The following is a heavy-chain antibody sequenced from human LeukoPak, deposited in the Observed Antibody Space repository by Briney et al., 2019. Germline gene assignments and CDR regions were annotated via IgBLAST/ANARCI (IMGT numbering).Heavy chain of an antibody. CDR3: ASPYCSGGSCYSRYYYYGMDV. V-gene: IGHV1-2*02. CDR2: INPNSGGT. J-gene: IGHJ6*02. Sequence: ASVTVSCTASGYTFTGYYMHWVRQAPGQGLEWMGWINPNSGGTNYAQKFQGRVTMTRDTSISTAYMELSRLRSDDTAVYYCASPYCSGGSCYSRYYYYGMDVWGQGTTVTVSS. CDR1: GYTFTGYY. D-gene: IGHD2-15*01.